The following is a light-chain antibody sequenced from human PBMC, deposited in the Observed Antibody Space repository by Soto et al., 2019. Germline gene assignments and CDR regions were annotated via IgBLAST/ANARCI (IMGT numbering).Light chain of an antibody. CDR1: TNDVGGYNY. J-gene: IGLJ1*01. V-gene: IGLV2-14*03. CDR2: DVS. Sequence: QSVLTQPASVSGSPGQSITISCTGTTNDVGGYNYVSWYQQHPGKAPKLMIYDVSNRPSGVSNRFSGSKSGNTASLTISGLQAEDEADYYCSSYTSSSTYVFGTGTKHRP. CDR3: SSYTSSSTYV.